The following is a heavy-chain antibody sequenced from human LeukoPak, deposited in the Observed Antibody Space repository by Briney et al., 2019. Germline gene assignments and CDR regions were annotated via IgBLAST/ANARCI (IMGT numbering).Heavy chain of an antibody. J-gene: IGHJ6*02. D-gene: IGHD1-1*01. Sequence: SETLSLTCAVSGGSISSGGYSWSWIRQPPGKGLGWIGYIYHSGSTYYNPSLKSRVTISVDRSKNQFSLKLSSVTAADTAVYYCARGTLRGYYGMDVWGQGTTVTVSS. V-gene: IGHV4-30-2*01. CDR2: IYHSGST. CDR1: GGSISSGGYS. CDR3: ARGTLRGYYGMDV.